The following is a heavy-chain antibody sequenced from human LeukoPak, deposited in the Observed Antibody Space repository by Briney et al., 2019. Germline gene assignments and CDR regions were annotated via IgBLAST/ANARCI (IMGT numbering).Heavy chain of an antibody. D-gene: IGHD3-22*01. Sequence: GGSLRLSCAVSGITLSNYGMSWVRQAPGKGLEWVAGISGSGGGTNYADSVKGRFTISRDNPKNTLFLQMNNLRAGDTAVYFCAKRGVVIRVILVGFHKEAYYFDSWGQGALVTVSS. CDR3: AKRGVVIRVILVGFHKEAYYFDS. CDR1: GITLSNYG. V-gene: IGHV3-23*01. J-gene: IGHJ4*02. CDR2: ISGSGGGT.